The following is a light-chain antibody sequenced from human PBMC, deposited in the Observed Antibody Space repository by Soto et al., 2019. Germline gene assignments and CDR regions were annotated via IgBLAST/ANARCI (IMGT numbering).Light chain of an antibody. CDR1: SSDVGGYNY. CDR2: NVS. Sequence: QSALTQPASVSGSPGQSITISCTGTSSDVGGYNYVSWYQHQAGKAHKLIIHNVSNRPSGVSHRFSGTKAGNTASPTSARLPAEDEADYYCDSYKSSRAEVFGSGTKLTVL. J-gene: IGLJ1*01. CDR3: DSYKSSRAEV. V-gene: IGLV2-14*03.